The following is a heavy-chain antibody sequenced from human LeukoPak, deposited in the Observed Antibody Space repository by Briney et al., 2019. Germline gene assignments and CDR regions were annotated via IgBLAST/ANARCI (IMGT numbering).Heavy chain of an antibody. D-gene: IGHD3-10*01. J-gene: IGHJ4*02. V-gene: IGHV3-7*01. CDR1: GFTFSSYW. Sequence: GGSLRLSCGASGFTFSSYWMSWVRQAPGKGLEWVATINQDETEKYYVDSMTGRFTISRDNAKNSLYLQMNSLRADDTAVYYCVKPYYYSSGSLSWGQGTLVTVSS. CDR2: INQDETEK. CDR3: VKPYYYSSGSLS.